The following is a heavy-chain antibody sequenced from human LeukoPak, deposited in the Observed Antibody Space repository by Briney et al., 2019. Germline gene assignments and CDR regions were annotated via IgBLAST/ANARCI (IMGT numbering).Heavy chain of an antibody. Sequence: KPSETLSLTCDVYGGSFSGYYWSWIRQPPGKGLEWLGEINHSGSTNYNPSLKSRVTISVDTSKNQFSLKLSSVTAADTAVYYCARERPSGYNWFDPWGQGTLVTVSS. J-gene: IGHJ5*02. V-gene: IGHV4-34*01. CDR1: GGSFSGYY. D-gene: IGHD3-10*01. CDR3: ARERPSGYNWFDP. CDR2: INHSGST.